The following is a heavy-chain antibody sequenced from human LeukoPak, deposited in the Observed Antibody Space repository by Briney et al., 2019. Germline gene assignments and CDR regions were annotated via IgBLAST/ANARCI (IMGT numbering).Heavy chain of an antibody. CDR1: GYSFTAQY. V-gene: IGHV1-2*02. D-gene: IGHD2-8*01. Sequence: ASVKVSCKASGYSFTAQYMHWVRQAPGQGLEWMGWINPNSGGANYAQKFQGRVTMTRDTSISTAYMEVNRLRSDDTAVYYCSTDECTNGVCYLGSWGQGTLVTVSS. J-gene: IGHJ5*02. CDR3: STDECTNGVCYLGS. CDR2: INPNSGGA.